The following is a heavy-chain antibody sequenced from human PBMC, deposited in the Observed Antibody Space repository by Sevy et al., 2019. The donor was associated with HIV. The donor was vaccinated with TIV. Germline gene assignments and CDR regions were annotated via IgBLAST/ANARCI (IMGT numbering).Heavy chain of an antibody. V-gene: IGHV4-39*01. CDR2: IYYSGST. CDR1: GGSISSSSYY. D-gene: IGHD4-17*01. CDR3: ARQSPDYGDYGRDSQFDY. Sequence: SETLSLTCTVSGGSISSSSYYWGWIRQPPGKGLEWIGSIYYSGSTYYNPSLKSRVTISVDTSKNQFSLKLSSVTAADTAEYYCARQSPDYGDYGRDSQFDYWGQGTLVTVSS. J-gene: IGHJ4*02.